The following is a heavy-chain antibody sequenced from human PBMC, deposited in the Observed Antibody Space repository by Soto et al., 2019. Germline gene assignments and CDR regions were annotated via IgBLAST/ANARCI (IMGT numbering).Heavy chain of an antibody. V-gene: IGHV3-30-3*01. CDR2: ISYDGSNK. Sequence: QVQLVESGGGVVQPGRSLRLSCAASGFTFSSYAMHWVRQAPGKGLEWVAVISYDGSNKYYPDSVKGRFTISRDNSKNTLYLQMNSLRAEDTAVYYCARSRLDYWGQGTLVTVSS. J-gene: IGHJ4*02. CDR1: GFTFSSYA. CDR3: ARSRLDY. D-gene: IGHD2-21*02.